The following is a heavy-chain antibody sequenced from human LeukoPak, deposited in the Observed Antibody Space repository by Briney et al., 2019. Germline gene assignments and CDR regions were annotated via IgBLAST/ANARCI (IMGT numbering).Heavy chain of an antibody. Sequence: PGGSLKLSCAASGFTFSSFTMNWARQVPGKGLEWISYISLGNSTMFYADSVKGRFTISRDNAKNSLYLQMNSLRDEDTAVYYCARDGSGWYENNWFDPWGQGTLVTVSS. D-gene: IGHD6-19*01. CDR3: ARDGSGWYENNWFDP. J-gene: IGHJ5*02. CDR1: GFTFSSFT. CDR2: ISLGNSTM. V-gene: IGHV3-48*02.